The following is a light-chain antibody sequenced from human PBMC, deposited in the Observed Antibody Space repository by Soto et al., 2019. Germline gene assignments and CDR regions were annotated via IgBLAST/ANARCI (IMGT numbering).Light chain of an antibody. CDR1: SSNIGSNA. CDR3: ATWDDSLNGPV. J-gene: IGLJ7*01. V-gene: IGLV1-44*01. Sequence: QSVLTQPPSASGTPGQRVTISCSGRSSNIGSNAVNWYQQFPGMAPKLLIYGDNQRPSGVPDRFSGSKSGASASLAIGGLQSDDEADYYCATWDDSLNGPVFGGGTQLT. CDR2: GDN.